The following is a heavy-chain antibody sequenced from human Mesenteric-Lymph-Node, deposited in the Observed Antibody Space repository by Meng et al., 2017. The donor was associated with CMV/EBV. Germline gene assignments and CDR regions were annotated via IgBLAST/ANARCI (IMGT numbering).Heavy chain of an antibody. V-gene: IGHV4-4*02. J-gene: IGHJ4*02. CDR1: GGSISSSNW. Sequence: VSGGSISSSNWWSWVRQPPGKGLEWIGEIYHSGSTNYNPSLKSRVTISVDKSKNQFSLKLSSVTAADTAVYYCASYPTNIAARGGDYWGQGTLVTVSS. CDR3: ASYPTNIAARGGDY. D-gene: IGHD6-6*01. CDR2: IYHSGST.